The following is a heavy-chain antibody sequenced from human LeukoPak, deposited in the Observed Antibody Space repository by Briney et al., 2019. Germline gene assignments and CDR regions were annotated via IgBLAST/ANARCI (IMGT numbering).Heavy chain of an antibody. V-gene: IGHV3-30*02. CDR1: GFTFSSYG. CDR3: ARSLVLVRGFIPHFDL. D-gene: IGHD3-10*01. CDR2: IRYDGSNK. J-gene: IGHJ4*02. Sequence: PGGSLRLSCAASGFTFSSYGMHWVRQAPGKGLERVAFIRYDGSNKYYADSVKGRFTISRDNSKNTLYLQMNSLRAEDTAMFYCARSLVLVRGFIPHFDLWGQGTLVTVSS.